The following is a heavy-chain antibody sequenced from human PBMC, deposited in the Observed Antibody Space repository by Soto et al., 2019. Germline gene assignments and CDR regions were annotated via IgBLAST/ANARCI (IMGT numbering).Heavy chain of an antibody. Sequence: EVQLLESGGGLVQPGGSLRLSCAASGFTFSSYAMSWVRQAPGKGLEWVSIIGVGGGDRYYPESVKGRFTISRDNSRDTQYLEMNGPRDEDTAVYDCARVRLGELGWGQGALVTVSS. D-gene: IGHD3-10*01. CDR2: IGVGGGDR. CDR1: GFTFSSYA. CDR3: ARVRLGELG. J-gene: IGHJ4*02. V-gene: IGHV3-23*01.